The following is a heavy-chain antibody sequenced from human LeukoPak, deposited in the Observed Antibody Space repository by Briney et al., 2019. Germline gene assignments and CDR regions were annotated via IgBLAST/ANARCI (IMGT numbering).Heavy chain of an antibody. CDR3: ARDRLPAAIGYGMDV. Sequence: PGGSLRLSCAASGFTFSSYGMHWVRQAPGKGLEWVAVISYDGSNKYYADSVKGRFTISRDNSKNTLYLQMNSLRAEDTAVYYCARDRLPAAIGYGMDVWGQGTTVTVSS. CDR1: GFTFSSYG. J-gene: IGHJ6*02. CDR2: ISYDGSNK. V-gene: IGHV3-30*03. D-gene: IGHD2-2*02.